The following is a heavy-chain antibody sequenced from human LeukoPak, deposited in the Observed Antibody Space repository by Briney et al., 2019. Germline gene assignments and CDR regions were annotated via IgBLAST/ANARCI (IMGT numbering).Heavy chain of an antibody. J-gene: IGHJ4*02. CDR1: GFTVSSNY. D-gene: IGHD3-22*01. CDR2: IYSGGST. Sequence: PGGSLRLSCSASGFTVSSNYMSWVRQAPGKGLEWVSVIYSGGSTYYADSVKGRFSISRDNSKNTLYLQMNSLRAEDTDVYYCEREGYYDSSGPFDYWGQGTLVTVSS. V-gene: IGHV3-53*01. CDR3: EREGYYDSSGPFDY.